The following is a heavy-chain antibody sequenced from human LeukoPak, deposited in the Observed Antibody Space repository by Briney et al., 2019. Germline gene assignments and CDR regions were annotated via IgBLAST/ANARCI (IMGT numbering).Heavy chain of an antibody. D-gene: IGHD4-11*01. CDR3: ARDKWYSYSTTATLVFDF. CDR1: GGSISSGGYY. V-gene: IGHV4-31*03. CDR2: IYYSGST. Sequence: SETLSLTCTVSGGSISSGGYYWSWLRQHPGKGLGWIGYIYYSGSTYYNPSLKSRVTISLDTSKNQISLKLSSVTAADTAVYYCARDKWYSYSTTATLVFDFWGQGTLVTVSS. J-gene: IGHJ4*02.